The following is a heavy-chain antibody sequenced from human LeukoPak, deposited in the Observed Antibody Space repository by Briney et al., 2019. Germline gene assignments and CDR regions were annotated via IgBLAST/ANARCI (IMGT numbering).Heavy chain of an antibody. CDR3: ARDSRGHHDDGGYTWFDS. CDR1: GGSISSYY. V-gene: IGHV4-59*12. CDR2: IYYSGST. J-gene: IGHJ5*01. D-gene: IGHD4-23*01. Sequence: PSETLSLTCTVSGGSISSYYWSWIRQPPGRGLEWIGYIYYSGSTNYNPSLKSRVTISVDTSKNQFSLKLSSVTAADTAVYYCARDSRGHHDDGGYTWFDSWGQGALVTVSS.